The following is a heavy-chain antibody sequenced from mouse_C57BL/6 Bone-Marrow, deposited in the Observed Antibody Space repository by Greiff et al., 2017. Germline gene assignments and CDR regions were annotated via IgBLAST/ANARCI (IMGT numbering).Heavy chain of an antibody. CDR1: GYTFTGYW. CDR3: ARTDY. Sequence: VQLQQSGAELMKPGASVKLSCKATGYTFTGYWIEWVKQRPGHGLEWIGEILPGSGSTNYNAKFKGKATFTAATSSNTAYMQLRRLTTEDSSIYYYARTDYWGQGTTLTVSS. J-gene: IGHJ2*01. CDR2: ILPGSGST. V-gene: IGHV1-9*01.